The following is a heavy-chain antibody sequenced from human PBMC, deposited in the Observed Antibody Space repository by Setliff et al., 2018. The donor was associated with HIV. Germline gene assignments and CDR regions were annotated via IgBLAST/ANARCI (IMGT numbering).Heavy chain of an antibody. CDR1: GGSISSYY. CDR3: ARYSPRGYTLTGPY. Sequence: SETLSLTCTVSGGSISSYYWGWIRQPPGKGLEWIGSIYYSGSTYYNPSLKSRVTISVDTSKNQFSLKLTSVTAADTAVYYCARYSPRGYTLTGPYWGQGTLVTVSS. J-gene: IGHJ4*02. D-gene: IGHD6-25*01. V-gene: IGHV4-39*07. CDR2: IYYSGST.